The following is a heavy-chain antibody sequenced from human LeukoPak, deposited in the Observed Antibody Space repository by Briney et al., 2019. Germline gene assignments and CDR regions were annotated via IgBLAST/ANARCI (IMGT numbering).Heavy chain of an antibody. D-gene: IGHD1-26*01. CDR1: GGTFSSYA. J-gene: IGHJ5*02. CDR3: ARESAHGTWFDP. V-gene: IGHV1-69*05. Sequence: ASVKVSCKASGGTFSSYAISWVRQAPGQGLEWMGGIIPIFGTANYAQKFQGRVTITTDESTSTAYVELSSLRSEDTAVYYCARESAHGTWFDPWGQGTLVTVS. CDR2: IIPIFGTA.